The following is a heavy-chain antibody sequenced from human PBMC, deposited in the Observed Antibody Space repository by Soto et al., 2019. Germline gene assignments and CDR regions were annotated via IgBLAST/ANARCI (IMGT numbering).Heavy chain of an antibody. D-gene: IGHD6-19*01. CDR2: IYYSGST. CDR3: ARSGYSSGWYLYYYYGMDV. CDR1: GGSISSYY. V-gene: IGHV4-59*01. Sequence: QVQLQESGPGLVKPSETLSLTCTVSGGSISSYYWSWIRQPPGKGLEWIGYIYYSGSTNYNPSLQSRVTISVDTSKNQFSLKLSSVTAADTAVYYCARSGYSSGWYLYYYYGMDVWGQGTTVTVSS. J-gene: IGHJ6*02.